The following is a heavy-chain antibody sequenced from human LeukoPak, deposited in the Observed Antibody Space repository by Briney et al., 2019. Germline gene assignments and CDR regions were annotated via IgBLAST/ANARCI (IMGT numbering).Heavy chain of an antibody. D-gene: IGHD3-10*01. CDR2: ISTSGANT. CDR3: AKETEPRRFRESHEYYFDY. CDR1: GFTFSSYA. Sequence: PGGSLRLSCAASGFTFSSYAMGWARQGPGKGLEWVSSISTSGANTYYADSVKGRFTISRDNSKNTLYLQMNSLRAEDTAVYYCAKETEPRRFRESHEYYFDYWGPGTLVTVSS. V-gene: IGHV3-23*01. J-gene: IGHJ4*02.